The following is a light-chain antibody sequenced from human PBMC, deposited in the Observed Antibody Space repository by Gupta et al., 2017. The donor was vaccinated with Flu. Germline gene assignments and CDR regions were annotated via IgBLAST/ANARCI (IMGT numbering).Light chain of an antibody. Sequence: SSNNKNYLTWYQQKPGQPPKLLVYWASTRESGVPDRFSGSGSVTDFTLTISSLQAEDVAVYYCQQYYSSPPTFGPGTKVGIK. CDR3: QQYYSSPPT. CDR2: WAS. CDR1: SSNNKNY. J-gene: IGKJ3*01. V-gene: IGKV4-1*01.